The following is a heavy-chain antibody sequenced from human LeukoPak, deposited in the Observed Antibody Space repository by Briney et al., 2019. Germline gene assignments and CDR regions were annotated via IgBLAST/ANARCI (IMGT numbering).Heavy chain of an antibody. CDR3: ARGDFDWNPRYDL. Sequence: SETLSLTCSVSGGAISAHYWNWIRQPPGKGLEWIGFVQYTGISNYHPSLKSRVNMSVDTSRKQVSLTLSSVAAADTAVYYCARGDFDWNPRYDLWGQGTLVAVST. J-gene: IGHJ4*02. D-gene: IGHD3-9*01. CDR2: VQYTGIS. V-gene: IGHV4-59*11. CDR1: GGAISAHY.